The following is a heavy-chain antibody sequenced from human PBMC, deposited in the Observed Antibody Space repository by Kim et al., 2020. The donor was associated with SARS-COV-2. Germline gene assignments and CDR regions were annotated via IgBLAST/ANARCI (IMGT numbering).Heavy chain of an antibody. J-gene: IGHJ3*02. D-gene: IGHD1-26*01. CDR2: IYYSGST. CDR3: AISGSYESGSFDI. Sequence: SETLSLTCTVSGVSISSGGYYWSWLRQHPGKGLEWIGYIYYSGSTYYNPSLKSRVTISVDTSKNQFSLKLSPVTAADTAVYYCAISGSYESGSFDIWGQGTMVTVSS. CDR1: GVSISSGGYY. V-gene: IGHV4-31*03.